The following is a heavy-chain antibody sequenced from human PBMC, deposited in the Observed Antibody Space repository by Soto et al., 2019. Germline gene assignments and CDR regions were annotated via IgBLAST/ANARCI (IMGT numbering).Heavy chain of an antibody. CDR2: ISASGGNI. Sequence: PGGSLRLSXVASGFIFSDYAMTWVRQAPGKGLEWVATISASGGNIEYTDSLKGRFTISRDNSKNTLYLQLNGLTADDTAVHYCAKVAGGLGYFDLWGRGTLVTVSS. CDR1: GFIFSDYA. CDR3: AKVAGGLGYFDL. J-gene: IGHJ2*01. V-gene: IGHV3-23*01. D-gene: IGHD3-16*01.